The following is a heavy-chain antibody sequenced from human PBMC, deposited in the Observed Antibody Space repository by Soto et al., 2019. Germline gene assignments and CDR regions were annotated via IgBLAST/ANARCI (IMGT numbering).Heavy chain of an antibody. Sequence: SVKVSCKASGGTFSSYTISWVRQAPGRGLEWMGRIIPILGIANYAQKFQGRVTITADKSTSTAYMELSSLRSEDTAVYYCARTYCSGGSCYEIDYWGQGTLVTVS. CDR1: GGTFSSYT. J-gene: IGHJ4*02. D-gene: IGHD2-15*01. CDR3: ARTYCSGGSCYEIDY. CDR2: IIPILGIA. V-gene: IGHV1-69*02.